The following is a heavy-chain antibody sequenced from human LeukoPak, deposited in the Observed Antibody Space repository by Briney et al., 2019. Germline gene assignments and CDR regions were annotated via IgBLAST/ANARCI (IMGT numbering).Heavy chain of an antibody. V-gene: IGHV3-48*01. CDR3: ARLDWSNAFDI. CDR1: GFTFSSYS. D-gene: IGHD3/OR15-3a*01. Sequence: GGSLRLSCAASGFTFSSYSMNWVRQAPGKGLEWVSYISSSSSTIYYADSVKGRFTISRDNAKNSLYLQMNSLRAEDTAVYYCARLDWSNAFDIWGQGTMVTVSS. J-gene: IGHJ3*02. CDR2: ISSSSSTI.